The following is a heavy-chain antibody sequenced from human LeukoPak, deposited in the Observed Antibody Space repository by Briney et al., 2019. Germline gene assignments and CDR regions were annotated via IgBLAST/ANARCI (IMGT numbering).Heavy chain of an antibody. CDR2: ISGGGGST. J-gene: IGHJ4*02. CDR1: GFTFNTYA. D-gene: IGHD1-26*01. V-gene: IGHV3-23*01. CDR3: ATGGSGRYYTY. Sequence: GRSLRLSCAASGFTFNTYAMNWVRQAPGKGLEWVSTISGGGGSTYYADSVKGRFTISRDNSISTLYLQMNSLRAEDTAEYYCATGGSGRYYTYWGQGTLVTVSS.